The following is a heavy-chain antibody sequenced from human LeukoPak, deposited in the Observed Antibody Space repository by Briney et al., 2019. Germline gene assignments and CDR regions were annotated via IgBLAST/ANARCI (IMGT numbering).Heavy chain of an antibody. CDR1: GGSISSYY. CDR2: IYYSGST. J-gene: IGHJ4*02. CDR3: ARFTYYDILTGYRNRNYFDY. Sequence: PSETLSLTCTVSGGSISSYYWSWIRQPPGKGLEWIGYIYYSGSTNYNPSLKSRVTTSVDTSKIQFSLKLSSVTAADTAVYYCARFTYYDILTGYRNRNYFDYWGQGTLVTVSS. D-gene: IGHD3-9*01. V-gene: IGHV4-59*01.